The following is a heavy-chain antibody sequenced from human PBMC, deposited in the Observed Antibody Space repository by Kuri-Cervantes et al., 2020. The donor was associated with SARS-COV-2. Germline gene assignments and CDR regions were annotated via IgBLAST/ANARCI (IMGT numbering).Heavy chain of an antibody. CDR3: ARDLGYCSSTSCRYGMDV. D-gene: IGHD2-2*01. Sequence: LSLTCAASGFTSSSYGMHWVRQAPGKGLEWVAVIWYDGSNKYYADSVKGRFTISRDNSKNTLYLQMNSLRAEDTAVYYCARDLGYCSSTSCRYGMDVWGQGTTVTVSS. V-gene: IGHV3-33*08. J-gene: IGHJ6*02. CDR2: IWYDGSNK. CDR1: GFTSSSYG.